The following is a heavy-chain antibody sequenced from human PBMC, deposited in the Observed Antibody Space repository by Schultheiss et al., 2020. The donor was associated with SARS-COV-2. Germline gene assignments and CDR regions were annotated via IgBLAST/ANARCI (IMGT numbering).Heavy chain of an antibody. CDR2: IYHSGST. V-gene: IGHV4-34*01. CDR1: GGSFSDYY. CDR3: ARSFQLILPQASWIDP. J-gene: IGHJ5*02. D-gene: IGHD3/OR15-3a*01. Sequence: SETLSLTCAVYGGSFSDYYWNWIRQPPGKGLEWIGEIYHSGSTNYNPSLKSRVTISVDKSKNQFSLKLTSVTAADTSLYYCARSFQLILPQASWIDPWGQGTLVTVSS.